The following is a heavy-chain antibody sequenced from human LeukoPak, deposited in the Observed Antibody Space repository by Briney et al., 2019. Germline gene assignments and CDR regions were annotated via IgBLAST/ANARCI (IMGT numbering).Heavy chain of an antibody. CDR3: ARDDSDMTPCDY. Sequence: ASVKVSCKASGYTFTSYGISWVRQAPGQGLEWMGWISAYNGNTNYAQKLQGRVTMTTDTSTSTAYMELRSLRSDDTDVYYCARDDSDMTPCDYWGQGTLVTVSS. J-gene: IGHJ4*02. CDR1: GYTFTSYG. V-gene: IGHV1-18*04. D-gene: IGHD2-15*01. CDR2: ISAYNGNT.